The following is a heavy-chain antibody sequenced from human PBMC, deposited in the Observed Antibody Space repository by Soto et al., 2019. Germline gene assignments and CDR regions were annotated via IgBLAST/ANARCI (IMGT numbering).Heavy chain of an antibody. J-gene: IGHJ4*02. CDR2: IYYSGST. V-gene: IGHV4-31*03. D-gene: IGHD3-3*01. CDR1: GGSISSGGYY. Sequence: QVQLQESGPGLVKPSQTLSLTCTVSGGSISSGGYYWSWIRQHPGKGLEWIGYIYYSGSTYYNPSLQGRVTISVDTSKNQFSLKVSSVTAADTAVYYCARGKGVVIENYFDYWGQGTLVTVSS. CDR3: ARGKGVVIENYFDY.